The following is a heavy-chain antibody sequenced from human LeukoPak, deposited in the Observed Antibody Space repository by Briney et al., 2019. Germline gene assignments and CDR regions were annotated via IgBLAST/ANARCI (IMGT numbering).Heavy chain of an antibody. V-gene: IGHV3-64D*09. CDR1: GFTFSSYA. J-gene: IGHJ4*02. CDR3: VKDGRRYTSSWSYFDY. D-gene: IGHD6-13*01. CDR2: ISSNGGST. Sequence: GGSLRLSCSASGFTFSSYAMHWVRQAPGKGLEYVSAISSNGGSTYYADSVKGRFTISRDSSKNTLYLQMSSLRAENTAVYNCVKDGRRYTSSWSYFDYWGQGILVTVSS.